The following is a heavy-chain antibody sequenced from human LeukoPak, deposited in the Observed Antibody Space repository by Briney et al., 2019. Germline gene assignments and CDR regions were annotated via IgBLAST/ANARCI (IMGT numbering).Heavy chain of an antibody. V-gene: IGHV5-51*01. CDR2: VSPGDSDA. D-gene: IGHD5-24*01. CDR1: GYTFTNFW. CDR3: ARQKRDGYPCRSCAFDI. J-gene: IGHJ3*02. Sequence: GESLKISCEGSGYTFTNFWIGWVRQMPEKGLEYIGMVSPGDSDARYNPSFQGQVTISADKSISTAYLQWSSLKASDTAMYYCARQKRDGYPCRSCAFDIWGQGTMVTVSS.